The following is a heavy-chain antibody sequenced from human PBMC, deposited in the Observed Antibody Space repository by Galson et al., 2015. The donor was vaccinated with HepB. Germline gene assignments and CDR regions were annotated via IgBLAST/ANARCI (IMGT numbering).Heavy chain of an antibody. V-gene: IGHV1-69*13. Sequence: SVKVSCKASGGTFSSYAISWVRQAPGQGLEWMGGIIPTFGTANYAQKFQGRVTITADESTSTAYMELSSLRSEDTAVYYCASPGAYDSSGYYSFVVYWGQGTLVTVSS. CDR3: ASPGAYDSSGYYSFVVY. D-gene: IGHD3-22*01. CDR2: IIPTFGTA. J-gene: IGHJ4*02. CDR1: GGTFSSYA.